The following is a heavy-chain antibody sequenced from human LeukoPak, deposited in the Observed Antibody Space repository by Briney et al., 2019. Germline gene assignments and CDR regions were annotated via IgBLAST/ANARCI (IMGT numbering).Heavy chain of an antibody. CDR2: ISWNSGSR. V-gene: IGHV3-9*01. Sequence: GGSLRLSCEASVFMFDDYAMHWVRQAPGEGLEWVSGISWNSGSRGYADSVKGRFTISRDNAKNSLYLQMNSLRAEDTALYYCAKDEGGSWYGSSAFDIWGQGTMVTVSS. CDR3: AKDEGGSWYGSSAFDI. CDR1: VFMFDDYA. D-gene: IGHD6-13*01. J-gene: IGHJ3*02.